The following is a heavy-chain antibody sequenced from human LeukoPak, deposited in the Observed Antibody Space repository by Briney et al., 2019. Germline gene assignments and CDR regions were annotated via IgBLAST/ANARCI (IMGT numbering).Heavy chain of an antibody. Sequence: GGSLRLSCAASGFTFTRYWMVWVRQAPGKGLEWVANINHDGSDKNYVDSVKGRCTISRDNAKNLLYLQMNSLRAEDTAVYFCAREDWGPDYWGQGTPVTVSS. CDR1: GFTFTRYW. J-gene: IGHJ4*02. D-gene: IGHD7-27*01. CDR2: INHDGSDK. V-gene: IGHV3-7*01. CDR3: AREDWGPDY.